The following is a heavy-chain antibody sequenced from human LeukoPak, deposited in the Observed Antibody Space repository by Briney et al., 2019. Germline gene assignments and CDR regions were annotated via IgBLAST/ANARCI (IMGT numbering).Heavy chain of an antibody. V-gene: IGHV5-51*01. Sequence: GESLKISCKGSGYSFTNYWIGWVRQMPGKGLEWMGIIYPGDSDIRVSPSFQGQVTISADKSISTAYLQWSSLKASDTAMYYCARLEQLASFDYWGQGTLVTVSS. CDR3: ARLEQLASFDY. CDR2: IYPGDSDI. J-gene: IGHJ4*02. D-gene: IGHD6-13*01. CDR1: GYSFTNYW.